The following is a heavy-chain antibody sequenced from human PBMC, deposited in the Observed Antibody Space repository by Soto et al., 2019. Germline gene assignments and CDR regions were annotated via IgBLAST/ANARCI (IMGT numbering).Heavy chain of an antibody. CDR2: ISGDGLST. J-gene: IGHJ3*02. Sequence: GGSLRLSCAGSGSTFTDFTMTWVRQAPGKGLEWVSAISGDGLSTYYAGSVKGRFTISRDNSKTTLYLQMNSLRAEDTAVYYCARRPDAFDIWGRGTMVTV. CDR1: GSTFTDFT. V-gene: IGHV3-23*01. CDR3: ARRPDAFDI.